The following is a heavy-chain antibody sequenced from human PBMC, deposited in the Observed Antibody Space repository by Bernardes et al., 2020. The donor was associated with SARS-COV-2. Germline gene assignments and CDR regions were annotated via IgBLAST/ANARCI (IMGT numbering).Heavy chain of an antibody. V-gene: IGHV3-43*01. D-gene: IGHD4-4*01. CDR3: ARNGPDMTTITHAFFDS. CDR1: GFNFGDYF. Sequence: GGSLRLSCTASGFNFGDYFMHWVRQRPGGGLEWVSLISWDGLSTLYADSVKGRFTISRDNGKNSLYLQMNSLRTEDTALYYCARNGPDMTTITHAFFDSWGQGTLVTVSS. CDR2: ISWDGLST. J-gene: IGHJ4*02.